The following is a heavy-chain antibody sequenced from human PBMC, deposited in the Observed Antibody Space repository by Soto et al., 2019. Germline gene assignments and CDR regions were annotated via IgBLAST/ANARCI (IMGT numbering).Heavy chain of an antibody. CDR3: ARASGVALIGPASYDLDV. CDR1: GFTFSYYA. Sequence: EVQLVESGGGLVQPGGSLRLSCAASGFTFSYYAMHWVRQAPGKGLEYVSGISSNGGSTYYVTSVKGRFSISRDNSKHTXXLQLGSLRTEDMAIYYCARASGVALIGPASYDLDVWGQGTTVTVSS. V-gene: IGHV3-64*01. J-gene: IGHJ6*02. D-gene: IGHD6-13*01. CDR2: ISSNGGST.